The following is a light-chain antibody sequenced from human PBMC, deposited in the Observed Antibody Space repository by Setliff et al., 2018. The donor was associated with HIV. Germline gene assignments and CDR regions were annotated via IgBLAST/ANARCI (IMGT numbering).Light chain of an antibody. CDR3: CSYAGSYVYV. J-gene: IGLJ1*01. V-gene: IGLV1-40*01. Sequence: QSVLPQPPSVSGASGQRVTISCTGSSSNIGAGYNVHWYRQLPGTAPKLLIYGNNNRPSGVPDRFSGSKSGTSASLAITGLQAEDEADYYCCSYAGSYVYVFGTGTKVTVL. CDR2: GNN. CDR1: SSNIGAGYN.